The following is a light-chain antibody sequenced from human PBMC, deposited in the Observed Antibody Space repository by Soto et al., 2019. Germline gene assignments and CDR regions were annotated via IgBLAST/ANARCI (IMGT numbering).Light chain of an antibody. Sequence: AIQMTQSPSSRSASVGDRVTITCRASQGIRNDLGWYQQKPGKAPKLLIYAASSLQSGVPSSFSGSGSGTDFTLTISSLQPEDFATYYCLQDFNYPPTFGPGTKVDIK. CDR1: QGIRND. J-gene: IGKJ3*01. CDR3: LQDFNYPPT. CDR2: AAS. V-gene: IGKV1-6*01.